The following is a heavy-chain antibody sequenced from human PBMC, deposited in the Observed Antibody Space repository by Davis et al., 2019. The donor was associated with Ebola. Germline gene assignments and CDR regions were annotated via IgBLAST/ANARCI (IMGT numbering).Heavy chain of an antibody. Sequence: GESLKISCRGSDYTFTHYWIAWVRQMPGKGLECMGVIYPRDSDTRYSPSFQGQVTISADKSINTAYLQWSSLKASDTAMYYCARVASLVSSTRGFDSWGQGTLVTVSS. CDR3: ARVASLVSSTRGFDS. D-gene: IGHD2-2*01. CDR1: DYTFTHYW. V-gene: IGHV5-51*01. J-gene: IGHJ4*02. CDR2: IYPRDSDT.